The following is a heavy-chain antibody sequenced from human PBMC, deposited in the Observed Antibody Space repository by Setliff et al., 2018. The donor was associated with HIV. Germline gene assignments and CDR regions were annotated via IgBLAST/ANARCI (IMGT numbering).Heavy chain of an antibody. CDR1: GFTFDDYA. D-gene: IGHD1-26*01. CDR2: ISWNSDMI. J-gene: IGHJ4*02. V-gene: IGHV3-9*01. Sequence: GGSLRLSCAASGFTFDDYAMHWVRRVPGKGLEWVAGISWNSDMIDYADSVKGRFTISRDNGKNFLYLEMNSLRVEDTALYYCVKDIVVGASIPPGVFDFWGQGTLVTVFS. CDR3: VKDIVVGASIPPGVFDF.